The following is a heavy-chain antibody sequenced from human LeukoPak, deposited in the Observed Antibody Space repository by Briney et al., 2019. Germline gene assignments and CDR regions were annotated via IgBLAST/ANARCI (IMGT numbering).Heavy chain of an antibody. V-gene: IGHV1-46*01. D-gene: IGHD3-10*01. CDR1: GYTFTSYY. Sequence: ASVKVSCKASGYTFTSYYMHWVRQAPGQGLEWMGIINPSGGSTSYAQKFQGRVTMTRDMSTSTVYMELSSLRSDDTAVYYCARDHKLWFGESPNWFDPWGQGTLVTVSS. J-gene: IGHJ5*02. CDR3: ARDHKLWFGESPNWFDP. CDR2: INPSGGST.